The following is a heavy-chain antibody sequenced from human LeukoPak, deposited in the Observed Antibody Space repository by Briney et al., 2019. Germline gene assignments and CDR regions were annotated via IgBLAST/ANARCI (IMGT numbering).Heavy chain of an antibody. J-gene: IGHJ3*02. CDR3: ARDHQGYCSSTSCYTNAFDI. D-gene: IGHD2-2*02. V-gene: IGHV3-7*01. CDR2: IKEDGSEI. Sequence: GGSLRLSCAASAFTFSNYWMSWVRQAPGKGLEWVANIKEDGSEINYVDSVKGRFTISRDNAKNSLYLPMNSLRAEDTAVYYCARDHQGYCSSTSCYTNAFDIWGQGTMVTVSS. CDR1: AFTFSNYW.